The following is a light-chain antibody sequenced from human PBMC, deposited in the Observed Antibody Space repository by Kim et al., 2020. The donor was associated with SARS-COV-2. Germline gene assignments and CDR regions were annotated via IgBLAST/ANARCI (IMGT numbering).Light chain of an antibody. CDR2: GKN. Sequence: SSELTQDPGVSVALGQTVRITCQGNSLRNYYADWSQQKPGQAPVVVIYGKNNRPSGIPDRFSGYSSVDTASLTITGAQAEDEAVYYCNSLDTSGHLWVFGGGTQLTVL. CDR3: NSLDTSGHLWV. CDR1: SLRNYY. V-gene: IGLV3-19*01. J-gene: IGLJ3*02.